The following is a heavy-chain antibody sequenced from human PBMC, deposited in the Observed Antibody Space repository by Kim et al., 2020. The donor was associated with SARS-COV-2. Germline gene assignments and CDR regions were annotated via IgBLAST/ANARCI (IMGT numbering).Heavy chain of an antibody. CDR2: ISYDGSNK. J-gene: IGHJ4*01. CDR1: GFTFSSYA. V-gene: IGHV3-30*04. Sequence: GGSLRLSCAASGFTFSSYAMHWVRQAPGKGLEWVAVISYDGSNKYYADSVKGRFTISRDNSKNTLYLQMNSLRAEDTAVYYCARTSSGYYVVINFDYWG. CDR3: ARTSSGYYVVINFDY. D-gene: IGHD3-22*01.